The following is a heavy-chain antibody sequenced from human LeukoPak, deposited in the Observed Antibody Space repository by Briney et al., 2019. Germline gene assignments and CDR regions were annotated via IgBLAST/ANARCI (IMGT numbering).Heavy chain of an antibody. D-gene: IGHD3-22*01. J-gene: IGHJ4*02. V-gene: IGHV4-4*02. CDR2: ISQSGST. CDR1: GGSITSTNW. CDR3: ARKPIVNSAWYYFDY. Sequence: SGTLSLTCAVSGGSITSTNWWSWVRQPPGKGLEWIGEISQSGSTNYNPSLKSRVTISVDTSKNQFSLKLSSVTAADTAVYYCARKPIVNSAWYYFDYWGQGTLVTVSS.